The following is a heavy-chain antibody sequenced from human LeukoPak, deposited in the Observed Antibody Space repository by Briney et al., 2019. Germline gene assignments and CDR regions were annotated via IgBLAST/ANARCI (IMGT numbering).Heavy chain of an antibody. CDR3: AKVPTGVGSGSY. CDR1: GFTFSSYG. CDR2: IIHDGSNK. J-gene: IGHJ4*02. D-gene: IGHD3-10*01. Sequence: GGSLRLSCAASGFTFSSYGMHWVRQAPGKGLEWVAVIIHDGSNKDYADSVKGRFTIPRDNSKNTLYLQMNSLRTEDTAVYYCAKVPTGVGSGSYWGQGTLVTVSS. V-gene: IGHV3-30*18.